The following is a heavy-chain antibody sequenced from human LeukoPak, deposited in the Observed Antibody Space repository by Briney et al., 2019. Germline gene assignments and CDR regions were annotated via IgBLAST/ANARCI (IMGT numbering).Heavy chain of an antibody. CDR2: IWYDGSNK. Sequence: GGSLGLSCAASGFTFSSYGMHWVRQAPGKGLEWVAVIWYDGSNKYYADSVKGRFTISRDNSKNTLYLQMNSLRAEDTAVYYCARSGYSSSWPHFDYWGQGTLVTVSS. CDR3: ARSGYSSSWPHFDY. CDR1: GFTFSSYG. D-gene: IGHD6-13*01. V-gene: IGHV3-33*08. J-gene: IGHJ4*02.